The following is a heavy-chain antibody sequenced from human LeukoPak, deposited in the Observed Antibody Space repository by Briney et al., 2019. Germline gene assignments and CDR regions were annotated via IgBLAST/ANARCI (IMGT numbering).Heavy chain of an antibody. J-gene: IGHJ4*02. Sequence: PGGSLRLSCAASGFTFSNAWMSWVRQARGKGLEWVGRIKSKTDGGTTDYAAPVKGRFTISRDDSKNTLYLQMNSLKTEDTAVYYCTTDGRHSGYLWVDYWGQGTLVTVSS. CDR1: GFTFSNAW. CDR3: TTDGRHSGYLWVDY. D-gene: IGHD5-12*01. CDR2: IKSKTDGGTT. V-gene: IGHV3-15*01.